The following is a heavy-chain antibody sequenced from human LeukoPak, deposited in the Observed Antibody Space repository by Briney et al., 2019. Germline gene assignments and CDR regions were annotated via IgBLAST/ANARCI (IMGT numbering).Heavy chain of an antibody. CDR3: ARVASSGYFVAAFDI. D-gene: IGHD3-22*01. V-gene: IGHV3-66*01. J-gene: IGHJ3*02. Sequence: GGSLRLSCAASGFSFDDYTMHWVRQAPGKGLEWVSVIYSGGSTYYADSVKGRFTISRDNSKNMLYVQMNSLRAEDTAVYYCARVASSGYFVAAFDIWGQGTMVTVSS. CDR2: IYSGGST. CDR1: GFSFDDYT.